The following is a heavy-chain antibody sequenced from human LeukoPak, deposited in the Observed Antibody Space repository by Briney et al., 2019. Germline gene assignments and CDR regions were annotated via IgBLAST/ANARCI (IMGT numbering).Heavy chain of an antibody. J-gene: IGHJ4*02. CDR2: ISGSGGST. V-gene: IGHV3-23*01. CDR1: GFTFSSYA. D-gene: IGHD3-22*01. CDR3: AKSGSITMIPHDS. Sequence: GGSLRLSCAASGFTFSSYAMSWVRQAPGKGLEWVSAISGSGGSTYYADSVKGRFTISRDNSENTLYLQMNSLRAEDTAVYYCAKSGSITMIPHDSWGQGTLVTVSS.